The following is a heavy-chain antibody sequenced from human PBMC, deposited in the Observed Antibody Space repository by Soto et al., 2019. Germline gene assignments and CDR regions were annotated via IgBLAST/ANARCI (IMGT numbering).Heavy chain of an antibody. D-gene: IGHD6-19*01. CDR3: ARFSIAVAGIAYYFDY. CDR2: ISHDGSNK. Sequence: QVQLVESGGGVVQPGRSLRLSCAASGFSFSSCAMHWVRQAPGKGLEWGAVISHDGSNKYYADSVKGRFTISRDNSKNTLYLQMNSLRPEDTAVYYCARFSIAVAGIAYYFDYWGQGTLVTVSS. V-gene: IGHV3-30-3*01. J-gene: IGHJ4*02. CDR1: GFSFSSCA.